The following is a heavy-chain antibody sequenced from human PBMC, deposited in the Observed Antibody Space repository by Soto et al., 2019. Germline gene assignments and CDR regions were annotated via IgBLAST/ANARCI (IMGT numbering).Heavy chain of an antibody. J-gene: IGHJ5*02. CDR1: GYSFTSYW. CDR2: IYPGDSET. Sequence: GESLKISCTGIGYSFTSYWIGGVRRMPGKALEWMGIIYPGDSETRYSPSFQGQVTISVDKSITTAYLQWTSLQASDTAVYYCARGYCTTTICDPWFDPWGQGTLVTVSS. D-gene: IGHD2-2*01. CDR3: ARGYCTTTICDPWFDP. V-gene: IGHV5-51*01.